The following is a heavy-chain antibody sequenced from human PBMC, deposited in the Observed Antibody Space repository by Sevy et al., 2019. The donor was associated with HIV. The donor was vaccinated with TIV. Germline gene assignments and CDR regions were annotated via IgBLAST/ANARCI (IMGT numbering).Heavy chain of an antibody. J-gene: IGHJ4*02. CDR1: GGSISSSSYY. D-gene: IGHD3-10*01. CDR3: ARSFGSGSYYNTPDFDY. CDR2: IYYSGST. Sequence: SETLSLTCTVSGGSISSSSYYWGWIRQPPGKGLEWIGSIYYSGSTYYNPSLKSRVTISVDTSKNRFSLKLSSVTAADTAVYYCARSFGSGSYYNTPDFDYWGQGTLVTVSS. V-gene: IGHV4-39*01.